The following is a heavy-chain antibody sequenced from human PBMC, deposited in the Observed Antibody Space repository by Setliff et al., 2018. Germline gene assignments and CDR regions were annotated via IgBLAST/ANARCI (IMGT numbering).Heavy chain of an antibody. Sequence: ASVKVSCKVSGYTLTELSMHWVRQAPGKGLEWMVGFDPEDGETIYAQKFQGRVTMTEDTSTDTAYMELSSLRSEDTAVYYCATGSPLRYFDWSPGGYWGQGTLVTVSS. CDR2: FDPEDGET. D-gene: IGHD3-9*01. CDR3: ATGSPLRYFDWSPGGY. V-gene: IGHV1-24*01. CDR1: GYTLTELS. J-gene: IGHJ4*02.